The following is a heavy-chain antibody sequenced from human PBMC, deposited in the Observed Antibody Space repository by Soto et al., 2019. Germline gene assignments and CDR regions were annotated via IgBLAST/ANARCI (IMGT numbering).Heavy chain of an antibody. V-gene: IGHV3-15*01. CDR1: GFTFSNAW. D-gene: IGHD3-22*01. CDR2: IKSKTDGGTT. CDR3: TTLPGYYDSSGYYNNYYYYYGMDV. Sequence: GGSLRLSCAASGFTFSNAWMSWVRQAPGKGLEWVGRIKSKTDGGTTDYAAPVKGRFTISRDDSKNTLYLQMNSLKTEDTAVYYCTTLPGYYDSSGYYNNYYYYYGMDVWGQGTTVTVSS. J-gene: IGHJ6*02.